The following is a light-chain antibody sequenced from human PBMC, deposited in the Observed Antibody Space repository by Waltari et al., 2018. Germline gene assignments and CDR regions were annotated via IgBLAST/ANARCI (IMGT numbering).Light chain of an antibody. CDR2: DAS. CDR3: QQYENLPLT. Sequence: DIQMTQSPSSLSASVGDRVTITCQVSQDISNYLNWYQQKPGKAPKLLIYDASNLETGVPSRFSGSGSGTDFTFTISSLQPEDIATYYCQQYENLPLTFGGGTKVEIK. J-gene: IGKJ4*01. V-gene: IGKV1-33*01. CDR1: QDISNY.